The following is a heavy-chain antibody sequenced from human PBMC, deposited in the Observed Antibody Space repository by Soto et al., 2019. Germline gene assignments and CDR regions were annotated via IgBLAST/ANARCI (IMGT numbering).Heavy chain of an antibody. D-gene: IGHD5-12*01. CDR2: INPSGGAT. Sequence: ASVKVSCKASGYTFTKYYIHWVRQAPGQGLQWLGIINPSGGATTYAQKFQGRVTMTRDTSTSTVFLELRSLRSEDTAIFYCATSRGLYEYGSTWSQGTLVTVYS. J-gene: IGHJ1*01. CDR3: ATSRGLYEYGST. V-gene: IGHV1-46*01. CDR1: GYTFTKYY.